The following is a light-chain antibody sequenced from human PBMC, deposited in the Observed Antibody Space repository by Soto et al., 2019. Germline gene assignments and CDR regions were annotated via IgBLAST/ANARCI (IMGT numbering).Light chain of an antibody. CDR3: SSYTSSSTLDV. Sequence: QSALTQPASVSGSPGQSITISCTGTSSDVGGYNYVSWYQQHPDKAPKLMIYDVSNRPSGVSNRFSGSKSGNTASLTISGLQAEDESDYYCSSYTSSSTLDVFGTGTKVTVL. CDR2: DVS. CDR1: SSDVGGYNY. J-gene: IGLJ1*01. V-gene: IGLV2-14*01.